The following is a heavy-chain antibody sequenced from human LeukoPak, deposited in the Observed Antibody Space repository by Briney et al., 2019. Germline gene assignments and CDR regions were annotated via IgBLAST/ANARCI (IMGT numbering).Heavy chain of an antibody. CDR3: ARGFRRGYSYGYNFDY. D-gene: IGHD5-18*01. J-gene: IGHJ4*02. V-gene: IGHV3-11*04. CDR1: GFTFSDYY. Sequence: GGSLRLSCAASGFTFSDYYMSWIRQAPGKGLEWVSYISSSGSTKYYADSVKGRFTISRDNAKNSLYLQMNSLRAEDTAVYYCARGFRRGYSYGYNFDYWGQGTLVTVSS. CDR2: ISSSGSTK.